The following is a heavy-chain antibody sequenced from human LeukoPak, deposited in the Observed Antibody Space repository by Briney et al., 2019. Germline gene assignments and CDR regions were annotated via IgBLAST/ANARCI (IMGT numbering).Heavy chain of an antibody. CDR2: TFYRSRWYY. Sequence: SQTLSLTCAISGDSVSGDSSTWNWIRQSPSRGLEWLGRTFYRSRWYYHYAESVKSRITIKADTSEDQFSLQLNYVSPDDTAVYYCARAPHTLGLDFWGQGILVTVSS. CDR3: ARAPHTLGLDF. V-gene: IGHV6-1*01. D-gene: IGHD7-27*01. J-gene: IGHJ4*01. CDR1: GDSVSGDSST.